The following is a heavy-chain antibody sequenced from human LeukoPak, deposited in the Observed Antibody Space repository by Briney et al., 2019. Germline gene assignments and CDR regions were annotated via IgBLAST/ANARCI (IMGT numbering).Heavy chain of an antibody. J-gene: IGHJ3*02. CDR3: ARVGRYCSSTSSYTPLGRKKNAFDI. D-gene: IGHD2-2*02. CDR1: GGSISSSNW. Sequence: SGTLSLTCAVSGGSISSSNWWSWVRQPPGKGLEWIGEIYHSGSTNYNPSLKSRVTISVDKSKNQFSLKLSSVTAADTAVYYCARVGRYCSSTSSYTPLGRKKNAFDIWGQGTMVTVSS. V-gene: IGHV4-4*02. CDR2: IYHSGST.